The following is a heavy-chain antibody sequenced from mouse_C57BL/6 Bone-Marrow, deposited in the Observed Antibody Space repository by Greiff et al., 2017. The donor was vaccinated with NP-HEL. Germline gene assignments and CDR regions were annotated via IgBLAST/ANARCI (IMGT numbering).Heavy chain of an antibody. V-gene: IGHV1-81*01. J-gene: IGHJ2*01. CDR3: ARERYYYGSSYYGDY. CDR1: GYTFTSYG. Sequence: VMLVESGAELARPGASVKLSCKASGYTFTSYGISWVKQRTGQGLEWIGEIYPRSGNTYYNEKFKGQATLTADKSSSTAYMELRSLTSEDSAVYFCARERYYYGSSYYGDYWGQGTTLTVSS. D-gene: IGHD1-1*01. CDR2: IYPRSGNT.